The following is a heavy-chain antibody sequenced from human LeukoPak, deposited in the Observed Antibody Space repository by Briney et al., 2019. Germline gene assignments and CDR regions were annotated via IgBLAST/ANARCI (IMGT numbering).Heavy chain of an antibody. CDR3: ARDGPWYDSSGYYPQTFDY. CDR1: GGSISSYY. V-gene: IGHV4-59*01. Sequence: SETLSLTCTVSGGSISSYYWTWIRQPPGKGLEWIGYIYYSGSTNYNPSLKSRVTISVDTSKNQFSLKLRSVTAADTAVYYCARDGPWYDSSGYYPQTFDYWGQGTLVTVSS. J-gene: IGHJ4*02. CDR2: IYYSGST. D-gene: IGHD3-22*01.